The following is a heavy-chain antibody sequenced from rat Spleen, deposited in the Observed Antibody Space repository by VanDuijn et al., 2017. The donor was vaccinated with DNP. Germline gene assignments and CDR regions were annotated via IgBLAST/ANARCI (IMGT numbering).Heavy chain of an antibody. V-gene: IGHV5-31*01. J-gene: IGHJ4*01. Sequence: EVQLVESGGDLVQPGRSLKLSCVVSTFTFNNYWMTWIRQVPGKGLEWVASIRSSGGNTYYPDSVKGRFTISRDNARNILYLQMNSLRSEDTATYYCVRVRSTGIDYGLDAWGQGTSVTVSS. CDR2: IRSSGGNT. CDR1: TFTFNNYW. CDR3: VRVRSTGIDYGLDA. D-gene: IGHD1-9*01.